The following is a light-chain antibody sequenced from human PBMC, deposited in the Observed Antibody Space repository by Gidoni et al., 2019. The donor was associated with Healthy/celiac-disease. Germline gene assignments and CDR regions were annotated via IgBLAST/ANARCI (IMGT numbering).Light chain of an antibody. Sequence: QSVLTPPPSVSGAPAQSVTISCTGSSSNIGAGYDVHWYQQLPGTAPKLLIYGTSNRPSGVPDRFSGSKSGTSASLAITGLQAEDEADYYCQSYDSSLSGYVFGTGTKVTV. V-gene: IGLV1-40*01. J-gene: IGLJ1*01. CDR1: SSNIGAGYD. CDR2: GTS. CDR3: QSYDSSLSGYV.